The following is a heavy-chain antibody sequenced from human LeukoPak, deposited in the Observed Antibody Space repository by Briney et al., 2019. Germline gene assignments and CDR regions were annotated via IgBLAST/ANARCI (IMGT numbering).Heavy chain of an antibody. V-gene: IGHV3-23*01. J-gene: IGHJ6*02. CDR2: ISGSGGNT. CDR3: AKDSVGSRGNYYDVMDV. CDR1: GFTFSSYA. D-gene: IGHD6-13*01. Sequence: GGSLRLSCPASGFTFSSYAMSWVRQAPGKGLEWVSAISGSGGNTYYADSVKGRFTISRDTSKNTLYLKMSSLRAEDTAVYYCAKDSVGSRGNYYDVMDVWGQGTTVTVSS.